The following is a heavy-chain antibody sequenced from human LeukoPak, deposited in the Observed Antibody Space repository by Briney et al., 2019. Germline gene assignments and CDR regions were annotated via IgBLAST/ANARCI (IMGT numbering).Heavy chain of an antibody. Sequence: KPSETLSLTCAVYGGSLSCYYWSWIRQPPGKGLEWIGEINHSGSTNYNPSLKSRVTISVDTSKNQFSLKLSSVTAADTAVYYCARGGWIQLWPTTYYFDYWGQGTLVTVSS. CDR2: INHSGST. D-gene: IGHD5-18*01. CDR1: GGSLSCYY. CDR3: ARGGWIQLWPTTYYFDY. J-gene: IGHJ4*02. V-gene: IGHV4-34*01.